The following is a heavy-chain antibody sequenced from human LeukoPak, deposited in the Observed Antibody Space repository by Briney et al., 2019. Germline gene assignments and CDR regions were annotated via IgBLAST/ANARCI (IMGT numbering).Heavy chain of an antibody. J-gene: IGHJ4*02. D-gene: IGHD3-9*01. Sequence: ASVKVSCKASGYTFTGYYMHWVRQAPGQGLEWMGWINPNSGSTNYAQKFQGRVTMTRDTSISTAYMELSRLRSDDTAVYYCATQLRYFDWLLYWGQGTLVTVSS. V-gene: IGHV1-2*02. CDR3: ATQLRYFDWLLY. CDR1: GYTFTGYY. CDR2: INPNSGST.